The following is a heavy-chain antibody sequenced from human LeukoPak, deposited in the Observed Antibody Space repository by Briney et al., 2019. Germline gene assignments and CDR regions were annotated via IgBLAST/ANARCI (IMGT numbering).Heavy chain of an antibody. V-gene: IGHV4-61*01. D-gene: IGHD3-9*01. CDR1: GGSVGSGSYY. Sequence: PSETLSLTCTVSGGSVGSGSYYWSWIRQPPGKGLEWIGYIYYSGSTNYNPSLKSRVTISVDTSKNQFSLKLSSVTAADTAVYYCAREGYDILTGYYRAYNWFDPWGQGTLVTVSS. J-gene: IGHJ5*02. CDR3: AREGYDILTGYYRAYNWFDP. CDR2: IYYSGST.